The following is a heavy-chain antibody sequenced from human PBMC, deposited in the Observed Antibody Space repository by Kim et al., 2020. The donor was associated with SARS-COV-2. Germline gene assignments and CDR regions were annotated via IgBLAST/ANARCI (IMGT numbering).Heavy chain of an antibody. CDR1: GCSISSSSYY. V-gene: IGHV4-39*01. CDR3: ARRERGAAAGPR. Sequence: SETLSLTCTVSGCSISSSSYYWGWIRQPPGKGLEWIGSIYYSGSTYYNPSLKSRVTISVDTSKNQFSLKLSSVTAADTAVYYCARRERGAAAGPRWGQGTLVTVSS. CDR2: IYYSGST. J-gene: IGHJ4*02. D-gene: IGHD6-13*01.